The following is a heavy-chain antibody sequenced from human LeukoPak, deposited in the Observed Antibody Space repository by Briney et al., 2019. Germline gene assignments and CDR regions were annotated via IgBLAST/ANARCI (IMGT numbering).Heavy chain of an antibody. J-gene: IGHJ6*03. CDR3: VRGPGVDYYYYYYRDV. CDR2: INPNSGGT. Sequence: ASVKVSCKASGYTFTGYYMHWVRQAPGQGLEWMGWINPNSGGTNYAQKFQGRVTMTRDTSISTAYMELSRLRSDDTAVYYCVRGPGVDYYYYYYRDVWGKGTTVTVSS. D-gene: IGHD3-10*01. CDR1: GYTFTGYY. V-gene: IGHV1-2*02.